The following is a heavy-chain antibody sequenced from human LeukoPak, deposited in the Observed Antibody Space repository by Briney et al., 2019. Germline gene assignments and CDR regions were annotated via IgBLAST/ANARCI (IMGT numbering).Heavy chain of an antibody. D-gene: IGHD2-15*01. V-gene: IGHV1-18*01. CDR3: ARDSGLYCSGGSCYPPADY. J-gene: IGHJ4*02. CDR2: ISASNGNT. CDR1: GYTFTSYG. Sequence: ASVKVSCKASGYTFTSYGISWVRQAPGQGLEWMGWISASNGNTNYAQKLQGRVTMTTDTSTSTAYMELRSLRSDDTAVYYCARDSGLYCSGGSCYPPADYWGQGTLVTVSS.